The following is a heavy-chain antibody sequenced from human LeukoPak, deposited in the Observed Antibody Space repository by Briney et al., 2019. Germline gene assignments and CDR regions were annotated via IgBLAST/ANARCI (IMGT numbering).Heavy chain of an antibody. CDR1: GRSFSGYY. CDR3: ARGRAVAGTRYYYYGMDV. Sequence: PLETLSLTCAVYGRSFSGYYWSWIRQPPGKGLEWIGEINHSGSTNYNPSLKSRVTISVDTSKNQFSLKLSSVTAADTAVYYCARGRAVAGTRYYYYGMDVWGKGTTVTVSS. J-gene: IGHJ6*04. CDR2: INHSGST. V-gene: IGHV4-34*01. D-gene: IGHD6-19*01.